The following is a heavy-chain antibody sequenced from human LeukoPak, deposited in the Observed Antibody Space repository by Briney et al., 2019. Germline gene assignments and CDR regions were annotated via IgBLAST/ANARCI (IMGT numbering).Heavy chain of an antibody. CDR1: GFTFSSFG. J-gene: IGHJ4*02. D-gene: IGHD3-3*01. Sequence: PGGSLRLSRVASGFTFSSFGMHWVRQAPGKGLEWVAVIWHDGTQKYYAESVKGRFSISRDDSKNTVYLEMNSLRAEDTAVYYCGRDWRTESADYWGQGTLLTVSS. CDR2: IWHDGTQK. V-gene: IGHV3-33*01. CDR3: GRDWRTESADY.